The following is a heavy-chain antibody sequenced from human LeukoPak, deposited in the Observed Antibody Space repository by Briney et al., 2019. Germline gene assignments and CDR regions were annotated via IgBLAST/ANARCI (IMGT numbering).Heavy chain of an antibody. CDR3: AREDSRKGNLRLFPSNFDY. Sequence: PGGSLRLSCAASGFTFSSYWMTWVRRAPGKGLEWVANIKQDGSEKYYVDSVKGRFTISRDNAKNSLYLQMNSLRAEVTAVYYCAREDSRKGNLRLFPSNFDYWGQGTLVTVSS. CDR2: IKQDGSEK. J-gene: IGHJ4*02. CDR1: GFTFSSYW. D-gene: IGHD3-22*01. V-gene: IGHV3-7*01.